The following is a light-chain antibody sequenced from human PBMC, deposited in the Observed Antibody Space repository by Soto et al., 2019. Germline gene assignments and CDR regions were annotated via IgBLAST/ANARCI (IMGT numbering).Light chain of an antibody. V-gene: IGKV3-15*01. CDR3: QQYNYLLYT. J-gene: IGKJ2*01. CDR2: GAS. CDR1: QSVSSN. Sequence: EIVMTQSPATLSVSPGERATLSCRASQSVSSNLAWYQQKSGQAPRLLIYGASTRATGIPARFSGSGSGTDITLTSSILYSEDLAVYYYQQYNYLLYTFGQGTKLDIK.